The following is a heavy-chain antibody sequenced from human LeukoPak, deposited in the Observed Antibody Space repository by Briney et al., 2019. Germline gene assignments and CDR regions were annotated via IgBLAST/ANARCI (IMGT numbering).Heavy chain of an antibody. CDR1: GGSISSGDYY. J-gene: IGHJ6*02. D-gene: IGHD3-10*01. CDR2: IYYSGST. CDR3: ASSVGTYYYYGMDV. V-gene: IGHV4-31*03. Sequence: SETLSLTCTVSGGSISSGDYYWSWIRQHPGKGLEWIGYIYYSGSTYYNPSLKSRVTISVDTSKNQFSLKLSSVIAADTALYYCASSVGTYYYYGMDVWGQGTTVTVSS.